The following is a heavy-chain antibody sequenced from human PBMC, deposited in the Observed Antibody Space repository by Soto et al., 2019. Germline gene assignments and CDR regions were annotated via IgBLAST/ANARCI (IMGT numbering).Heavy chain of an antibody. V-gene: IGHV4-61*01. D-gene: IGHD6-19*01. CDR2: IYYSGST. Sequence: SETLSLTCTVSGGSVSSGSYYWSWIRQPPGKGLEWIGYIYYSGSTNYNPSLKSRVTISVDTSKNQFSLKLSSVTAADTAVYYCASDIAVAGTGGFDYWGQGTLVTVSS. CDR3: ASDIAVAGTGGFDY. CDR1: GGSVSSGSYY. J-gene: IGHJ4*02.